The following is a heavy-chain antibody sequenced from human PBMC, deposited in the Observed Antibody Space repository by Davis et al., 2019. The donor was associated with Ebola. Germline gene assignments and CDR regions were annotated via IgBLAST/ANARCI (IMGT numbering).Heavy chain of an antibody. J-gene: IGHJ4*02. D-gene: IGHD3-22*01. Sequence: GESLKISCAASGFIFGSFAMNWVRQAPGKGLEWVSAISVTGARTFYADSVKGRFTISRDTSKNTLYLQMNSLRAEDTAVYYCAKAGLGGLVVAWGQGTLVTVSS. CDR2: ISVTGART. CDR1: GFIFGSFA. V-gene: IGHV3-23*01. CDR3: AKAGLGGLVVA.